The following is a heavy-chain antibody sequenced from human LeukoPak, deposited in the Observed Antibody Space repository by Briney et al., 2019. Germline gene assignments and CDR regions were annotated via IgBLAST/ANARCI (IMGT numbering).Heavy chain of an antibody. CDR2: INSDGSST. V-gene: IGHV3-74*01. CDR1: GFTFSSHD. Sequence: PGGSLRLSCAASGFTFSSHDMHWVRHAPGKGLVWVSRINSDGSSTSYADSVKGRFTISRDNAKNTLYLQMNSLRAEDTAVYHCARDRGGSAFDILGQGTMVTVSS. CDR3: ARDRGGSAFDI. J-gene: IGHJ3*02. D-gene: IGHD3-10*01.